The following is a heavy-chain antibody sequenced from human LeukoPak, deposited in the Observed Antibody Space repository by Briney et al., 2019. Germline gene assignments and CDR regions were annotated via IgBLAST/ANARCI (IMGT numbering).Heavy chain of an antibody. Sequence: VASVKVSCKVSGYTLTELSMHWVQQAPGKGLEWMGGFDPEDGETIYAQKFQGRVTMTEDTSTDTAYMELSSLRSEDTAVYYCATDRGYCSSTSCYGNWFDPWGQGTLVTVSS. V-gene: IGHV1-24*01. CDR3: ATDRGYCSSTSCYGNWFDP. CDR1: GYTLTELS. D-gene: IGHD2-2*01. J-gene: IGHJ5*02. CDR2: FDPEDGET.